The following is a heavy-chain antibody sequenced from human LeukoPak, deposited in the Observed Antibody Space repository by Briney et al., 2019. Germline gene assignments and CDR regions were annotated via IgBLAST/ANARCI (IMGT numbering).Heavy chain of an antibody. J-gene: IGHJ5*02. CDR2: ISSSSSTI. Sequence: GGSLRLSCAASGFTFSSYSMNWVRQAPGKGLEWVSYISSSSSTIYYADSVKGRFTISRDNAKNSLYLQMNSLRAEDTAVYYCAKDRVGTDYNWFDPWGQGTLVTVSS. CDR3: AKDRVGTDYNWFDP. D-gene: IGHD1-26*01. CDR1: GFTFSSYS. V-gene: IGHV3-48*01.